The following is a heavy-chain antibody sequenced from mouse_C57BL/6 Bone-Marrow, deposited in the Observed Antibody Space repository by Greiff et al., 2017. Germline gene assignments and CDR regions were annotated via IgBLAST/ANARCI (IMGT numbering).Heavy chain of an antibody. CDR1: GFNIKDDY. J-gene: IGHJ3*01. CDR3: TTYSIYYDYDAWFAY. D-gene: IGHD2-4*01. Sequence: EVQLQQSGAELVRPGASVKLSCTASGFNIKDDYMHWVKQRPEQGLEWIGWIDPENGDTEYASKFQGKATITADTSSNTAYLQLSSLTSEDTAVYYCTTYSIYYDYDAWFAYWGQETLVTVSA. CDR2: IDPENGDT. V-gene: IGHV14-4*01.